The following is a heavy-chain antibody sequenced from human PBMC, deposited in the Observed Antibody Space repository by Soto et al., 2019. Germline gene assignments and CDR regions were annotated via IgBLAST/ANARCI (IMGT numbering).Heavy chain of an antibody. CDR2: INHSGST. D-gene: IGHD4-17*01. CDR1: GGSFSGYY. CDR3: ASFLGIYGGFDY. V-gene: IGHV4-34*01. J-gene: IGHJ4*02. Sequence: QVQLQQWGAGLLKPSETLSLTCAVYGGSFSGYYWSWIRQPPGKGLEWIGEINHSGSTNYNPSLKSLLTISVHPAQHQFSLKLTSVTAADTAVYYCASFLGIYGGFDYWGQGTLVTVSS.